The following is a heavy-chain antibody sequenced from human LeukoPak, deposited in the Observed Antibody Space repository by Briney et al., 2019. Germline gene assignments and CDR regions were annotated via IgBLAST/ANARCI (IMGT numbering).Heavy chain of an antibody. V-gene: IGHV3-30*18. J-gene: IGHJ4*02. CDR1: GFTFSSYG. CDR2: ISYDGSNK. D-gene: IGHD6-19*01. Sequence: GGSLRLSCAASGFTFSSYGMHWVRQAPGKGLEWVAVISYDGSNKYYADSVKGRFTISRDNSKNTLYLQMNSLRAEDTAVYYCAKGVVAVAGHEIDYWGQGTLVTVSS. CDR3: AKGVVAVAGHEIDY.